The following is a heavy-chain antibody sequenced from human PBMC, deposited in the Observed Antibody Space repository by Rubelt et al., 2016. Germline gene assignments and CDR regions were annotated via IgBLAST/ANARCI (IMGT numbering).Heavy chain of an antibody. CDR3: ARGMRWFGENY. Sequence: QVQLVQSGAEVKKPGASVKVSCKASGYTFTGYYMHWVRQAPGQGLEWMGWINTNTGNPTYAQGFTGRFVFSLDTSVSTAYLQISSLKAEDTAVYYCARGMRWFGENYWGQGTLVTVSS. V-gene: IGHV7-4-1*02. D-gene: IGHD3-10*01. J-gene: IGHJ4*02. CDR1: GYTFTGYY. CDR2: INTNTGNP.